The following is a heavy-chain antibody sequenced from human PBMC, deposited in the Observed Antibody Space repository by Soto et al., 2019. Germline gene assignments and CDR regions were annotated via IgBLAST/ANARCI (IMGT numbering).Heavy chain of an antibody. D-gene: IGHD3-10*01. CDR1: GFTFSGRS. V-gene: IGHV3-74*01. CDR3: ARGWFGPDV. CDR2: IDNAGTDS. J-gene: IGHJ6*04. Sequence: EVQLVESGGALVQLGGSLRLSCAASGFTFSGRSMHWVRQAPGKGRVWVSGIDNAGTDSTYADSVKGRFTSSRDNAKNTLYLQMNSLRVEDTAVYYCARGWFGPDVWGKGTTVTVSS.